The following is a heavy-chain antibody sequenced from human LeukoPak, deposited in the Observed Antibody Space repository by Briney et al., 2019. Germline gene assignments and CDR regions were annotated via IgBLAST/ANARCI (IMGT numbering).Heavy chain of an antibody. V-gene: IGHV3-74*01. J-gene: IGHJ4*02. CDR2: INRDGSRT. D-gene: IGHD6-25*01. CDR3: ARDPYSSVSY. CDR1: GFTFSSYW. Sequence: PGGSLRLSCAASGFTFSSYWMHWVRQAPGKGLVWVSHINRDGSRTNYADSVKGRFTISRDNAKNTLYLEMHSLRAEDTAVYYCARDPYSSVSYWGQGTLVTVSS.